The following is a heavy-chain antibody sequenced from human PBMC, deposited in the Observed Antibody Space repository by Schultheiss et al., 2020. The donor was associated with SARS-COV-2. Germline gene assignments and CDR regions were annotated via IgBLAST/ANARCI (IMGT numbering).Heavy chain of an antibody. V-gene: IGHV1-69*13. CDR2: IIPIFGTA. Sequence: SVKVSCKASGGTFSSYAISWVRQAPGQGLECMGGIIPIFGTANYAQKFQGRVTITADESTSTAYMELSSLRSEDTAVYYCARGTHSRRPNNWFDPWGQGALVTVSS. J-gene: IGHJ5*02. D-gene: IGHD6-13*01. CDR1: GGTFSSYA. CDR3: ARGTHSRRPNNWFDP.